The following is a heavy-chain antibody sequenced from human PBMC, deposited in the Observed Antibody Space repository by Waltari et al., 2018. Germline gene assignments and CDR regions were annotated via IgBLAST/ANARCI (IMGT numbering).Heavy chain of an antibody. CDR2: IYQDGTT. D-gene: IGHD2-2*03. V-gene: IGHV4-38-2*01. CDR3: ARQTLGYCTSAACRRLET. Sequence: QVQLQESGPGLVRPSETLSLTCDVSGYFINTGFFWGWIRQPPGQGLGLIGKIYQDGTTYYNPSLKHRLMISLDTSKNQFSLRLNFVDVADTAVYYCARQTLGYCTSAACRRLETWGQGILVTVSS. J-gene: IGHJ5*02. CDR1: GYFINTGFF.